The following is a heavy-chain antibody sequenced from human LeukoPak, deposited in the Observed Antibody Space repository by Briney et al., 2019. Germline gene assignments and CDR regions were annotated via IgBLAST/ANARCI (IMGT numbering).Heavy chain of an antibody. CDR3: ATAFYDFWSGQSQARFDP. CDR2: IYYSGST. D-gene: IGHD3-3*01. V-gene: IGHV4-59*08. CDR1: GGSISSYY. J-gene: IGHJ5*02. Sequence: SETLSLTCTVSGGSISSYYWSWIRQPPGKGLEWIGYIYYSGSTNYNPSLKSRVTISVDTSKNQFSLKLSSVTAADTAVYYCATAFYDFWSGQSQARFDPWGQGTLVTVSS.